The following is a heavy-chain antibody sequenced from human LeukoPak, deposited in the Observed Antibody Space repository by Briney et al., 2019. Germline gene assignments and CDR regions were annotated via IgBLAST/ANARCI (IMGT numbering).Heavy chain of an antibody. CDR3: ARDRGYDTFDY. J-gene: IGHJ4*02. D-gene: IGHD5-12*01. Sequence: GGSLRLSCAASGFTFRSFWMSWVRQAPGKGLEWVANIKEDGSDKNYVDSVKGRFTISRDNTKSSVFLQMNSLRDEDTAVYILARDRGYDTFDYWGQGTLVTVSS. CDR2: IKEDGSDK. CDR1: GFTFRSFW. V-gene: IGHV3-7*01.